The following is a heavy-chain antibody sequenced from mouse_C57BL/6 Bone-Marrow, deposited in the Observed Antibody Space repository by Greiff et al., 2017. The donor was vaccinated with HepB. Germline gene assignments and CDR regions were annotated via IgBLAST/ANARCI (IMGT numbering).Heavy chain of an antibody. CDR2: IYPRSGNT. J-gene: IGHJ2*01. D-gene: IGHD1-1*01. V-gene: IGHV1-81*01. CDR1: GYTFTSYG. Sequence: VQLQQSGAEVARPGASVKLSCKASGYTFTSYGISWVKQRTGQGLEWIGEIYPRSGNTYYNEKFKGKATLTADKSSSTAYMELRSLTSEDSAVYFCARSGYYGSSLYFDYWGQGTTLTVSS. CDR3: ARSGYYGSSLYFDY.